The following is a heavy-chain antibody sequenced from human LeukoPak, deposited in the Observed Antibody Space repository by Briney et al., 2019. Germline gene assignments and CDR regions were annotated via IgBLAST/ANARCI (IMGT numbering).Heavy chain of an antibody. D-gene: IGHD3-10*01. Sequence: GATVKVSCKASGYTFTGYYMHWVRQAPAPGLEWMGWINPNSGGTNYAQKFQGRVTMTRDRSISTAYMELSRLRSDDTAVYYCAREETGRFAVDYWGQGTLVTVSS. V-gene: IGHV1-2*02. CDR3: AREETGRFAVDY. CDR2: INPNSGGT. J-gene: IGHJ4*02. CDR1: GYTFTGYY.